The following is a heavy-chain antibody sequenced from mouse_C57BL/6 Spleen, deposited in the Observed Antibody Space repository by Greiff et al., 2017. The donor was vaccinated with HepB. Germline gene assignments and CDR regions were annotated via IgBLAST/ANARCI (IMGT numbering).Heavy chain of an antibody. Sequence: QVQLQQPGTELVKPGASVKLSCKASGYTFTSYWMHWVKQRPGQGLEWIGNINPSNGGTNYNEKFKSKATLTVDKSSSTAYMQLSSLTSEDSAVYYCARGGYGSSSRPWYFDVWGTGTTVTVSS. CDR3: ARGGYGSSSRPWYFDV. CDR2: INPSNGGT. D-gene: IGHD1-1*01. CDR1: GYTFTSYW. J-gene: IGHJ1*03. V-gene: IGHV1-53*01.